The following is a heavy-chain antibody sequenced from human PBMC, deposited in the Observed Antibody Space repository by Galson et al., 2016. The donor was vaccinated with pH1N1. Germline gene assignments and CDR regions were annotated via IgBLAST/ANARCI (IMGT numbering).Heavy chain of an antibody. D-gene: IGHD4-17*01. CDR1: GGSISISSHY. CDR2: IYYSESM. V-gene: IGHV4-39*01. J-gene: IGHJ2*01. Sequence: ETLSLTCTVSGGSISISSHYWGWIRQPPGKGLEWIGSIYYSESMHYNPSLKSRVTISVDTSKNQLFLKLSSVTAADTAVYYFARPDYVDVDLKDWYFDLWGRGTLVTVSS. CDR3: ARPDYVDVDLKDWYFDL.